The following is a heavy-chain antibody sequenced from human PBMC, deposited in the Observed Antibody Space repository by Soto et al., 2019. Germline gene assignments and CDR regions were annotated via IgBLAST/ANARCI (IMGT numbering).Heavy chain of an antibody. CDR1: GFTFSSYD. CDR3: ARGGYYGSGPYAFDI. V-gene: IGHV3-13*05. D-gene: IGHD3-10*01. Sequence: EVQLVESGGGLVQPGGSLRLSCAASGFTFSSYDMHWVRQATGKGLEWVSAIGTAGDPYYPGYVKGRFTISREDAKNSLYLQMNNLSAGDTAVYYCARGGYYGSGPYAFDIWGQGTMVTVSS. J-gene: IGHJ3*02. CDR2: IGTAGDP.